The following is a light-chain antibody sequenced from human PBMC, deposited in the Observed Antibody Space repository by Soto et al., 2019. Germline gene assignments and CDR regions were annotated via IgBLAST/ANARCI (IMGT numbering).Light chain of an antibody. CDR1: QSVSSSF. CDR2: GAS. V-gene: IGKV3-20*01. CDR3: QQYDSSPWT. J-gene: IGKJ1*01. Sequence: EIVLTQSPGTLSLSPGERATLSCRASQSVSSSFLAWYQQKPGQAPRLLIYGASSRATGIPDRFSGSGSGTDFILTISRLEPEDFAVYYCQQYDSSPWTFGQGTKVELK.